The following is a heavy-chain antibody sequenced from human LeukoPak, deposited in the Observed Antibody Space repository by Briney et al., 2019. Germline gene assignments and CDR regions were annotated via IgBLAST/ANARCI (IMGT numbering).Heavy chain of an antibody. Sequence: GGSLRLSCAASGFTFSNYWIYWVRQAPGKGLVWVSRINSDGSSTRYADSVKGRFTISRDNAKNTLYLQMNSLRAEDTAMYYCARARVNGYSYFDYWGQGTLVTVSS. CDR3: ARARVNGYSYFDY. CDR2: INSDGSST. J-gene: IGHJ4*02. D-gene: IGHD3-22*01. CDR1: GFTFSNYW. V-gene: IGHV3-74*01.